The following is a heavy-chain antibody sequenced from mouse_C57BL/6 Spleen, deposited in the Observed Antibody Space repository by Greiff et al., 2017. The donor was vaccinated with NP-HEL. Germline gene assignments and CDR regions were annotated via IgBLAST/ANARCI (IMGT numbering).Heavy chain of an antibody. CDR1: GYTFTSYW. D-gene: IGHD3-2*02. CDR2: IHPNSGST. Sequence: QVQLQQPGAELVKPGASVKLSCKASGYTFTSYWMHWLKQRPGQGLEWIGMIHPNSGSTNYNEKFKSKATLTVDKSSSTAYMQLSSLTSEDSAVYYCASTAQAPFAYWGQGTLVTVSA. J-gene: IGHJ3*01. V-gene: IGHV1-64*01. CDR3: ASTAQAPFAY.